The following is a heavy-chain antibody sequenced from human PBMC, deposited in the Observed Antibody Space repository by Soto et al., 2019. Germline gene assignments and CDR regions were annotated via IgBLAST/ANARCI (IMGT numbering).Heavy chain of an antibody. V-gene: IGHV2-5*02. CDR2: IYWDDDK. CDR1: GFSLSTSGGG. J-gene: IGHJ4*02. CDR3: AHSSSMPQN. D-gene: IGHD2-2*01. Sequence: AGATPGNPAQTLTLACTVSGFSLSTSGGGVGWIRQPPGKALEWLALIYWDDDKRHSPPLKSRLTITKGTSKNQVVLTMTNMDPVDTATYYCAHSSSMPQNWGQGTMVTVSS.